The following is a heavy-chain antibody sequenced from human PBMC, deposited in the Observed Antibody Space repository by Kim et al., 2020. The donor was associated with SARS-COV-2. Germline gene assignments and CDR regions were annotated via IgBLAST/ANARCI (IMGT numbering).Heavy chain of an antibody. CDR1: GYTFTGYY. J-gene: IGHJ6*02. CDR3: ARGGMSGSPYYYAMDV. D-gene: IGHD3-10*01. V-gene: IGHV1-2*06. CDR2: INFNSGGT. Sequence: ASVKVSCKASGYTFTGYYINWVRQAPGQGLEWMGRINFNSGGTNYAQKFQGRVTMTRDTSISTAYMELSSLRSDDTAVYYCARGGMSGSPYYYAMDVWGQGTTVTVSS.